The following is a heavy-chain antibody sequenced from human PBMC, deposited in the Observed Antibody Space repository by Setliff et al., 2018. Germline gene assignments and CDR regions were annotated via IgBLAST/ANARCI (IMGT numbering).Heavy chain of an antibody. CDR2: ICSSGSTI. Sequence: PGGSLRLSCAASGFTFSTYEMNWVRQAPGKGLEWVSYICSSGSTIYYVDSVKGRFTISRDNAKNSLYLQMNRLRSDDTAVYYCVIPFCAGATCPPSWGQGTLVTVSS. D-gene: IGHD2-21*01. J-gene: IGHJ4*02. CDR3: VIPFCAGATCPPS. V-gene: IGHV3-48*03. CDR1: GFTFSTYE.